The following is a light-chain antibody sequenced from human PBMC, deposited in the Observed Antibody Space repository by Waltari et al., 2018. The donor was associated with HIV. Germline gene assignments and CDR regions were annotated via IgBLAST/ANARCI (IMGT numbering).Light chain of an antibody. J-gene: IGLJ3*02. CDR3: QVWDTTTDQWV. V-gene: IGLV3-21*04. CDR2: EEN. CDR1: NIGSTS. Sequence: SYVLTQPPSVSVDPGETARITCGGTNIGSTSVQRYQQKPGQAPVLVIYEENDRPSGIPERFSGSSSGNTATLTISRVEAGDEADYYCQVWDTTTDQWVFGGGTELAVL.